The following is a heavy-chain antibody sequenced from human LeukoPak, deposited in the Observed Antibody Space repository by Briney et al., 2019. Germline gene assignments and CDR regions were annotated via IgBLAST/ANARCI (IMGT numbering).Heavy chain of an antibody. J-gene: IGHJ4*02. Sequence: ASVKVSCKASGYTFTGYYMHWVRQAPGQGLEWMGWINPNSGGINYAQKFQGRVTMTRDTSISTAYMELSRLRSDDTAVYYCARNYKSSTNAAPDYWGQGTLVTVSS. CDR1: GYTFTGYY. CDR2: INPNSGGI. V-gene: IGHV1-2*02. CDR3: ARNYKSSTNAAPDY. D-gene: IGHD2-2*01.